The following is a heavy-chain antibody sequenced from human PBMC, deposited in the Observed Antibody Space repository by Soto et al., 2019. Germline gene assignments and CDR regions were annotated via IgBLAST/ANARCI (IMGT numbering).Heavy chain of an antibody. CDR2: IYYSGST. CDR1: GGSISSYY. D-gene: IGHD6-13*01. Sequence: PSETLSLTCTVSGGSISSYYWSWIRQPPGKGLEWIGYIYYSGSTNYNPSLKSRVTISVDTSKNQFSLKLSSVTAADTAVYYCARLAAAHVFDYWGQGTLVTVSS. V-gene: IGHV4-59*01. J-gene: IGHJ4*02. CDR3: ARLAAAHVFDY.